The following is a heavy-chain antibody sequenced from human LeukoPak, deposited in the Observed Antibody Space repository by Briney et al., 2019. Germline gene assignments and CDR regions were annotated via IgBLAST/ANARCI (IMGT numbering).Heavy chain of an antibody. CDR3: ARDLFGSGDY. V-gene: IGHV4-34*01. Sequence: SETLSLTCAVYGGSFSGYYWSWIRQPPGKGLEWIGEIYHSGSTNYNPSLKSRVTISVDKSKNQFSLKLSSVTAADTAVYYCARDLFGSGDYWGQGTLVTVSS. J-gene: IGHJ4*02. CDR1: GGSFSGYY. D-gene: IGHD3-10*01. CDR2: IYHSGST.